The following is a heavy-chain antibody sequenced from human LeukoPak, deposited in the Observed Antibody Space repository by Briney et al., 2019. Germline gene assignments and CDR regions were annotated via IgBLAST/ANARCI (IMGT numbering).Heavy chain of an antibody. D-gene: IGHD2-2*01. CDR3: ARVESRYCSSTSCPEDY. CDR1: GGTFSSYA. Sequence: GSSVKVSCKASGGTFSSYAISWVRQATGQGLEWMGGIIPIFGTANYAQKFQGRVTITADESTSTAYMELSSLRSEDTAVYYCARVESRYCSSTSCPEDYWGQGTLVTVSS. V-gene: IGHV1-69*01. J-gene: IGHJ4*02. CDR2: IIPIFGTA.